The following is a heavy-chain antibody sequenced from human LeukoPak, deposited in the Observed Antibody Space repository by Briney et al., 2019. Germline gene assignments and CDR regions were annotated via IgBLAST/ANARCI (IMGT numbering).Heavy chain of an antibody. CDR3: AKQNNFDTSGLDY. Sequence: PGGALRVSCAASGFIFSGNSMHWVRQAPGKGREWGAVISYDGSNKYYADSVRGRFTISRDTSKNTLYLQMNSLRAEDTALYYCAKQNNFDTSGLDYWGQGTLVTVSS. D-gene: IGHD3-22*01. V-gene: IGHV3-30*04. CDR1: GFIFSGNS. J-gene: IGHJ4*02. CDR2: ISYDGSNK.